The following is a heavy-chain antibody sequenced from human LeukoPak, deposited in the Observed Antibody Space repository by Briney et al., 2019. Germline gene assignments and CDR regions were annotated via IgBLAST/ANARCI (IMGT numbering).Heavy chain of an antibody. J-gene: IGHJ4*02. CDR2: IYSGGFT. CDR1: GFTVSSNY. CDR3: AKTGNPATGDY. D-gene: IGHD1-1*01. V-gene: IGHV3-53*01. Sequence: GGSLRLSCAASGFTVSSNYMSWVRQAPGKGLEWVSVIYSGGFTYYSDSVKGRFTNSRDNSKNMVYFQMNSLRAEDTAVYYCAKTGNPATGDYWGQGALVTVSS.